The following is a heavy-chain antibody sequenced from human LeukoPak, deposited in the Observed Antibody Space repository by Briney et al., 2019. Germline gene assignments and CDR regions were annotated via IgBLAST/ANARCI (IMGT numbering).Heavy chain of an antibody. Sequence: GGSLRLSCAASGFTFSSYSMNWVRQAPGKGLEWVSSISSSSSYIYYADSVKGRFTISRDNAKNSLYLQMNSLRAEDTAVYYCARDMGASPYYYYYMDVWGKGTTVTVSS. CDR2: ISSSSSYI. D-gene: IGHD1-26*01. CDR1: GFTFSSYS. J-gene: IGHJ6*03. V-gene: IGHV3-21*01. CDR3: ARDMGASPYYYYYMDV.